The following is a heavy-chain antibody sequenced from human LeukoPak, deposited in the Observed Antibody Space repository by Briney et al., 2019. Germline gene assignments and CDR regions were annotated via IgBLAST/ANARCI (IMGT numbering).Heavy chain of an antibody. V-gene: IGHV3-53*01. CDR3: ARDKGQGSSGIHYYYGMDV. CDR2: IYSGGST. CDR1: GFTVSSNY. Sequence: GGSLRLSCAASGFTVSSNYMSWVRQAPGKGLEWVSVIYSGGSTYYADSVKGRFTISRDNSKNTLYLQMNRLRAEDTAVYYCARDKGQGSSGIHYYYGMDVWGQGTTVTVSS. J-gene: IGHJ6*02. D-gene: IGHD3-10*01.